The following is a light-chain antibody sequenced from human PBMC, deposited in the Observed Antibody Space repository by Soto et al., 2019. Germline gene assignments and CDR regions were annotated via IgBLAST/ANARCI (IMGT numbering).Light chain of an antibody. CDR1: QSISRY. Sequence: DIQMTQSPSSLSASVGDRVTITCRASQSISRYLNWYQQKPGKAPKLLIYAASILQSGVPSRFSGSGSGTDFTLTISSLKSEDFATYYCHPSSSTPITFGQGTRLEIK. J-gene: IGKJ5*01. V-gene: IGKV1-39*01. CDR3: HPSSSTPIT. CDR2: AAS.